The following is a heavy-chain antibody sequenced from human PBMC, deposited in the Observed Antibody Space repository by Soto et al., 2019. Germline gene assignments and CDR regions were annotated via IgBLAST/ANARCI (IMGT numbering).Heavy chain of an antibody. CDR2: IIPIFGTA. CDR1: GGTXXXXX. Sequence: QVQLVQSGAEVKKPGSSVKVSCKASGGTXXXXXIXXXXXXXXQGLDWMGGIIPIFGTANYAQKFQGRVTITADESTSTAYMELSSLRSEDTAVYYCARVLYGDYDYWGQGTLVTVSS. CDR3: ARVLYGDYDY. D-gene: IGHD4-17*01. J-gene: IGHJ4*02. V-gene: IGHV1-69*01.